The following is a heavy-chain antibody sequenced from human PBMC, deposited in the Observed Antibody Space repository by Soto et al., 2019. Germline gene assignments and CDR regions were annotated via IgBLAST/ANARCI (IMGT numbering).Heavy chain of an antibody. D-gene: IGHD2-15*01. J-gene: IGHJ4*02. CDR1: GYTFTSYY. CDR2: INPSGGST. CDR3: ARGGRRGPCSGGSCHHGSFDY. V-gene: IGHV1-46*01. Sequence: ASVKVSCKASGYTFTSYYVHWVRQAPGQGLEWMGIINPSGGSTSYAQKFQGRVTMTRDTPTSTVYMELSSLRSEDTAVYYCARGGRRGPCSGGSCHHGSFDYWGQGTLVTVSS.